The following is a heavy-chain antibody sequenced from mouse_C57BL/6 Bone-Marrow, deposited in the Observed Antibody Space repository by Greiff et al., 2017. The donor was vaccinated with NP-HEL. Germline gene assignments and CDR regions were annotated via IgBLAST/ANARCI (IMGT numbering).Heavy chain of an antibody. Sequence: VQLKESGPELVKPGASVKISCTASGYSFTDYNMNWVKQSNGKSLEWIGVINPNYGTTSYNQKFKGKATLTVDQSSSTASMQLNSLTSEDSAVYYCARKDYDPWYFDVWGTGTTVTVSS. CDR3: ARKDYDPWYFDV. CDR1: GYSFTDYN. J-gene: IGHJ1*03. V-gene: IGHV1-39*01. CDR2: INPNYGTT. D-gene: IGHD2-4*01.